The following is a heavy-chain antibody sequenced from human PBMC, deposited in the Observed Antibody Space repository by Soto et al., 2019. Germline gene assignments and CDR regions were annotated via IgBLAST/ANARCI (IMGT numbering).Heavy chain of an antibody. CDR3: ARTPSRDGSWYLSWFDP. J-gene: IGHJ5*02. CDR2: ISSSSSYI. V-gene: IGHV3-21*01. D-gene: IGHD6-13*01. CDR1: VFTFSSYS. Sequence: PGGSLRLSCAASVFTFSSYSMNWVRQSPGKGLEWVSSISSSSSYIYYADSVKGRFTISRDNAKNSLYLQMNSLRAEDTAVYYCARTPSRDGSWYLSWFDPWGQGTLVTVSS.